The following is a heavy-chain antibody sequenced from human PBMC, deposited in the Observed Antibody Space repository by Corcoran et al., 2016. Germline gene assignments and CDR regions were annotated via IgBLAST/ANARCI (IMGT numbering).Heavy chain of an antibody. V-gene: IGHV1-69*01. Sequence: QVQLVQSGAEVKKPGSSVKVSCKASGGTFSSYAISWVRQAPGQGLEWMGGIIPIFGTANYAQKFQGRVTITADESTSTAYMELSSLRSEDTAVYYCARELWITMVRGARDYYGMDVWGQGTTVTVSS. D-gene: IGHD3-10*01. CDR3: ARELWITMVRGARDYYGMDV. CDR1: GGTFSSYA. J-gene: IGHJ6*02. CDR2: IIPIFGTA.